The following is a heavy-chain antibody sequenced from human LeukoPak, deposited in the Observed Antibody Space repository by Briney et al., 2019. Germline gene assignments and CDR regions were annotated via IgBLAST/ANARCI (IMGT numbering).Heavy chain of an antibody. Sequence: TGGSLRLSCAASGVTFSSYAMSWVRQPPGKGLEWVSSISGSGGSTYYADSVNGRFTISRDNSKKTLYLQMNSMRAKDTAVYYCAKGSPYEAYYYDSSGYHNDAFDIWGQGTMVTVSS. CDR1: GVTFSSYA. V-gene: IGHV3-23*01. CDR2: ISGSGGST. CDR3: AKGSPYEAYYYDSSGYHNDAFDI. J-gene: IGHJ3*02. D-gene: IGHD3-22*01.